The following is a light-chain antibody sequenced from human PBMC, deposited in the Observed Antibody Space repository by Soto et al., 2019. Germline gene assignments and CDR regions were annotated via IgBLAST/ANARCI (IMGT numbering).Light chain of an antibody. CDR2: KDS. Sequence: ELAQPPSVSVSPGQTARITCSGDALPKQYAYWYQQKPGQAPVLVIYKDSERPSGIPERFSGSSSGTTVTLTISGVQAEDEADYYCQSADSSGTSYVFGTGTKVTVL. CDR3: QSADSSGTSYV. J-gene: IGLJ1*01. V-gene: IGLV3-25*02. CDR1: ALPKQY.